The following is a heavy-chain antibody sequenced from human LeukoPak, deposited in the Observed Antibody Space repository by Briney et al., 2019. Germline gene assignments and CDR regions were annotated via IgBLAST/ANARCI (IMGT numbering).Heavy chain of an antibody. CDR3: TTFDM. CDR1: GFTFTHYG. V-gene: IGHV3-30*03. J-gene: IGHJ3*02. Sequence: GRSLRLSCAASGFTFTHYGIHWVRQAPGKGLEWVAIISWDGSSKNYVDSVKGRFTISRDNSKNTLYLQMSYLRVDDTALYYCTTFDMWGQGTMVTVSS. CDR2: ISWDGSSK.